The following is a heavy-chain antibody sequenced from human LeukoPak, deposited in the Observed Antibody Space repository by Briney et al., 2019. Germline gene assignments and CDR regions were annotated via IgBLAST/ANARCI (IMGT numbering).Heavy chain of an antibody. J-gene: IGHJ3*02. Sequence: PSETLSLTCTVSGYSISSGYYWGWIRQPPGKGLEWIGSIYHSGSTYYNPSLKSRVTISVDTSKNQFSLKLSSVTAADTAVYYCARDRMVRGVTLAFDIWGQGTMVTVSS. V-gene: IGHV4-38-2*02. CDR3: ARDRMVRGVTLAFDI. D-gene: IGHD3-10*01. CDR2: IYHSGST. CDR1: GYSISSGYY.